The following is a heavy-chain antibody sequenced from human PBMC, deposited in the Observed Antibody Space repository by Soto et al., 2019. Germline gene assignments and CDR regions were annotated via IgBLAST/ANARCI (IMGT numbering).Heavy chain of an antibody. V-gene: IGHV3-23*01. CDR2: ISGSGATT. J-gene: IGHJ4*02. D-gene: IGHD3-16*01. Sequence: EVQLLQSGGGLVQPGGPLRLSCEASGFNFRDFALSWVRLAPGKGLEWVSTISGSGATTYYTDSVKGRHTSSRDSTKNAVFLRMNSVRSEDTAVYYCARRGGFFDYWVQGSLFTVSS. CDR3: ARRGGFFDY. CDR1: GFNFRDFA.